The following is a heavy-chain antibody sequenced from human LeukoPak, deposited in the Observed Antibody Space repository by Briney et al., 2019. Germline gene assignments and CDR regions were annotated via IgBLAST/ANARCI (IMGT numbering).Heavy chain of an antibody. V-gene: IGHV4-59*01. CDR2: IYYSGST. CDR1: GGSISSYY. D-gene: IGHD3-9*01. J-gene: IGHJ4*02. CDR3: ARTITYYDILTGPRGYFDY. Sequence: SETLSLTRTVSGGSISSYYWSWVRQPPGKGLEWIGYIYYSGSTNYNPSLKSRVTISVDTSKNQFSLKLSSVTAADTAVYYCARTITYYDILTGPRGYFDYWGQGTLVTVSS.